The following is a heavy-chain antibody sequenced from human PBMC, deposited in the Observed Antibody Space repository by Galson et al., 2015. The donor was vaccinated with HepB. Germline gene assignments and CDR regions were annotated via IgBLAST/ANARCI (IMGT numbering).Heavy chain of an antibody. Sequence: SLRLSCAASGFTFNRYGMHWVRQAPGKGLEWVAVISHDGSHKYFGDSVKGRFTISRDNSKNTLYLQMNSLRAEDTAVYYCAKDGPKSSGWYYYYMDVWGKGTTVTVSS. D-gene: IGHD6-19*01. J-gene: IGHJ6*03. CDR2: ISHDGSHK. CDR3: AKDGPKSSGWYYYYMDV. V-gene: IGHV3-30*18. CDR1: GFTFNRYG.